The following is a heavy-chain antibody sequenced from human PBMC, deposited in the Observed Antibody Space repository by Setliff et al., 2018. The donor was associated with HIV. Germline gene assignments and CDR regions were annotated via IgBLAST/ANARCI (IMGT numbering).Heavy chain of an antibody. CDR1: GYSISNGYY. D-gene: IGHD4-4*01. V-gene: IGHV4-38-2*02. CDR3: AKEHGNYDTRADYSPDAFDI. J-gene: IGHJ3*02. CDR2: IYHSGST. Sequence: SETLSLTCTVSGYSISNGYYWAWIRQTPGKGPEWIGSIYHSGSTYYNPSLKSRVTISVATSKKQFSLKLTSVTAADTAVYYCAKEHGNYDTRADYSPDAFDIWGQGTMVTVSS.